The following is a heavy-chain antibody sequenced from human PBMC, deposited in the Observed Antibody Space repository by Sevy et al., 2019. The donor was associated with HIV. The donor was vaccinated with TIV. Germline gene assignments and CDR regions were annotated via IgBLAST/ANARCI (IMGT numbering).Heavy chain of an antibody. V-gene: IGHV3-33*01. D-gene: IGHD1-7*01. CDR2: IWSGGSNK. Sequence: GGSLRLSCAASGFTFSDYGMHWVRQAPGKGLEWVAVIWSGGSNKYYGDSVKGRFTISRDRSKNTLFLQMNSLRVDDTAVYYCAREERSGTTTSFDYWGQGALVTVSS. J-gene: IGHJ4*02. CDR1: GFTFSDYG. CDR3: AREERSGTTTSFDY.